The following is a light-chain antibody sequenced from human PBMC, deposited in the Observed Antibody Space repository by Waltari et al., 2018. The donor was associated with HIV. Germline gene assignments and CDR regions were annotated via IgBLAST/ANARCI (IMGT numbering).Light chain of an antibody. CDR2: EVT. CDR1: DLDDYEF. Sequence: QSALTQPASVSGSPGQSFTIPCDLDDYEFASWYQRHPGKAPKVILYEVTNRPSGLSTRFSGSKSDNTPTLTIAGLQPEDEADYFCTSYVSGATPVFGRGTKGTV. J-gene: IGLJ6*01. CDR3: TSYVSGATPV. V-gene: IGLV2-14*01.